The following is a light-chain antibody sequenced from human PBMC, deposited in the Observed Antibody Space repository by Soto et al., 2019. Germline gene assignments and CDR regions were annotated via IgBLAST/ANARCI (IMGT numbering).Light chain of an antibody. Sequence: EIVLTQSPGTLSLSPGGRATLSCRASRSVSSNFLAWYQQKPGQAPRLLIYGASSRATGIPDRFSGSGSGTDFTLTISRLEPEDFAVYYCRQYGSAPPLTFGGGTRVEIK. J-gene: IGKJ4*01. CDR1: RSVSSNF. V-gene: IGKV3-20*01. CDR2: GAS. CDR3: RQYGSAPPLT.